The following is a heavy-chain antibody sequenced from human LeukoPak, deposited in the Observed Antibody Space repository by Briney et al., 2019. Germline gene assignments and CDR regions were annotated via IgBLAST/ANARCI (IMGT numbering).Heavy chain of an antibody. CDR1: GXTFSSYS. Sequence: GGSLRLSCAASGXTFSSYSMNWVPQAPGKGREWVSSISSSSSYIYYADSVKGRFTISRDNAKNSLYLQMNSLRAEDTAVYYCARDIKGGYYGSGSFYYGMDVWGQGTTVTVSS. CDR2: ISSSSSYI. CDR3: ARDIKGGYYGSGSFYYGMDV. D-gene: IGHD3-10*01. V-gene: IGHV3-21*01. J-gene: IGHJ6*02.